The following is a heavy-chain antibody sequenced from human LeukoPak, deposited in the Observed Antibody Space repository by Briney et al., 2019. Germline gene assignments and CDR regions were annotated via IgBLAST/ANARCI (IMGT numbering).Heavy chain of an antibody. CDR1: GSTFSNYW. J-gene: IGHJ4*02. Sequence: GESLRLSCAASGSTFSNYWMSWVRQTPGKRLEWVANIDRDGGDKYYVDPVKGRFTLSRDNAKNSLYLQMNSLRAEDTAIYYCAREYCSGGTCYAPGYWGQGTLVTVSS. V-gene: IGHV3-7*03. CDR3: AREYCSGGTCYAPGY. CDR2: IDRDGGDK. D-gene: IGHD2-15*01.